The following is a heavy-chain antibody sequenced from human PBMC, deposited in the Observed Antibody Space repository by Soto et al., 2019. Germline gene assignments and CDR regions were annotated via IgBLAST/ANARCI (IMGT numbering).Heavy chain of an antibody. J-gene: IGHJ3*02. CDR2: IWYDGSNK. CDR1: GFTFSSYG. Sequence: QVQLVESGGGVVQPGRSLRLSCAASGFTFSSYGMHWVRQGPGKGLEWVAVIWYDGSNKQYADSVKDRFTISRDNSKDTLSLQMDSLRGDDTAVYYCATLAAKNGFDIWARGQWSPSLQ. D-gene: IGHD2-15*01. V-gene: IGHV3-33*01. CDR3: ATLAAKNGFDI.